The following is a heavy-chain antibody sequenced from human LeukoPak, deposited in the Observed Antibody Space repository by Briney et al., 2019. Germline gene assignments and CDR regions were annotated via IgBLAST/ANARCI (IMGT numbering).Heavy chain of an antibody. CDR1: GFTVSSNY. CDR3: AREHLGVAAADY. CDR2: IYSGGST. V-gene: IGHV3-66*01. D-gene: IGHD3-3*01. J-gene: IGHJ4*02. Sequence: GGSLRLSCAASGFTVSSNYMSWVRQAPGKGLEWVSVIYSGGSTYYADSVKGRFTISRDNAKNSLYLQMNSLRAEDTGVYYCAREHLGVAAADYWGQGTLVTVSS.